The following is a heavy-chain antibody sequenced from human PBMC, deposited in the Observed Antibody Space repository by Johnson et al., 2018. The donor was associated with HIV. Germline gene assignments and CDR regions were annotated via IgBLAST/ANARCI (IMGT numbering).Heavy chain of an antibody. J-gene: IGHJ3*02. CDR2: IYSGGST. D-gene: IGHD6-6*01. CDR1: GFTVSSNY. CDR3: ARVSSSSSFDAFDI. V-gene: IGHV3-66*02. Sequence: VQLVESGGGLVQPGGSLRLSCAASGFTVSSNYMSWVRQAPGKGLEWVSVIYSGGSTYYADSVKGRFTISRDNSKNTLYLQMNSLRAEDKAVYSCARVSSSSSFDAFDIWGQGTMVTVSS.